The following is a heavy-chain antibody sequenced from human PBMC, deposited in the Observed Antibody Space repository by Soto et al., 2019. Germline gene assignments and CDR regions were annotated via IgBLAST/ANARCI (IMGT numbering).Heavy chain of an antibody. V-gene: IGHV1-46*01. D-gene: IGHD6-13*01. J-gene: IGHJ4*02. Sequence: GASVKVSCKASGYTFTSNYRHWVRQAPGQGLEWMGIINPSGGSTSYAQKFQGRVTMTRDTSTSTVYMELSSLRSEDTAVYYCARRQSSSWYGLWGQGTLVTVSS. CDR1: GYTFTSNY. CDR3: ARRQSSSWYGL. CDR2: INPSGGST.